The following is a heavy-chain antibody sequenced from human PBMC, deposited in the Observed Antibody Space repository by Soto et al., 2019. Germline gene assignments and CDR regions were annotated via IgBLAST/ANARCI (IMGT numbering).Heavy chain of an antibody. D-gene: IGHD3-22*01. CDR2: ISGSGGST. J-gene: IGHJ4*02. CDR3: AKGVAYYYDSSGPY. CDR1: GFTFSSYA. Sequence: PGGSVRLSXAASGFTFSSYAMSWVRQAPGKGLEWVSAISGSGGSTYYADSVKGRFTISRDNSKNTLYLQMNSLRAEDTAVYYCAKGVAYYYDSSGPYWGQGTLVTVSS. V-gene: IGHV3-23*01.